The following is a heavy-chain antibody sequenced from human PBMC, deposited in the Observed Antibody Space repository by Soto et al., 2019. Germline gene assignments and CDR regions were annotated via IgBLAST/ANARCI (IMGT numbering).Heavy chain of an antibody. CDR2: IRSKGYGGTT. CDR3: ASLTSWSQEYYYGMDV. CDR1: GFTFGDFG. D-gene: IGHD2-2*01. Sequence: PGGSLRLSCTGSGFTFGDFGMSWFRQAPGKGLEWLSFIRSKGYGGTTDSAASVRGRFITSRDDSKSIAYLQMNSLKTEDTAVYYCASLTSWSQEYYYGMDVWGQGTTVTVSS. V-gene: IGHV3-49*03. J-gene: IGHJ6*02.